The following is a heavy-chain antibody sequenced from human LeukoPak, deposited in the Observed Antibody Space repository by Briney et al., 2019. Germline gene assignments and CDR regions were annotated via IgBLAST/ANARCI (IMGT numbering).Heavy chain of an antibody. CDR3: ARGGRSRDYYYFDY. Sequence: RASVKVSCKASGYTFTSYGISWVRQAPGQGLEWMGWISAYNGNTNYAQKLQGRVTMTTDTSTSTAYMELRSLRSDDAAVYYCARGGRSRDYYYFDYWGQRTLVTVSS. J-gene: IGHJ4*02. V-gene: IGHV1-18*01. D-gene: IGHD4-17*01. CDR2: ISAYNGNT. CDR1: GYTFTSYG.